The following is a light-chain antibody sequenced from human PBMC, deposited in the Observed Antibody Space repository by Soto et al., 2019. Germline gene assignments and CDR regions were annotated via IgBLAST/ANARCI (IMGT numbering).Light chain of an antibody. CDR1: SSDVGSYDY. V-gene: IGLV2-23*02. CDR3: SSYAGSSTIGA. Sequence: QYVLTQPASVSGSPGQSIAISCTGTSSDVGSYDYVSWYQHHPGQAPKLIISEVDKRPSGVSSRFSGSKSGNTASLTISGLQREDEADYSCSSYAGSSTIGALGLGTKLTVL. CDR2: EVD. J-gene: IGLJ3*02.